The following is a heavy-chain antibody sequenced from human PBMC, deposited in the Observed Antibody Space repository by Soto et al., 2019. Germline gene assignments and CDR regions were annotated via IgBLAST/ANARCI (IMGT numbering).Heavy chain of an antibody. V-gene: IGHV3-33*01. CDR2: IWYDGSNK. J-gene: IGHJ4*02. CDR3: AREANGYDLGNFFDY. D-gene: IGHD5-12*01. CDR1: GFTFSSYG. Sequence: QVQLVESGGGVVQPGRSLRLSCAASGFTFSSYGMHWVRQAPGKGLEWVAVIWYDGSNKYYADSVKGRFTISRDNSKNTLYLKMNSLRAEDTAVYYCAREANGYDLGNFFDYWGQGTLVTVSS.